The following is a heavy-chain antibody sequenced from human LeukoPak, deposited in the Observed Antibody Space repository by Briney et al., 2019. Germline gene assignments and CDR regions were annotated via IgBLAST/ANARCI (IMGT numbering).Heavy chain of an antibody. CDR3: AKDTEPTVTTNPDY. CDR2: ISSSGSTI. Sequence: GGSLRLSCAASGFTFSDYYMSWIRQAPGKGLEWVSYISSSGSTIYYADSVKGRFTISRDNAKNSLYLQMNSLRAEDTAVYYCAKDTEPTVTTNPDYWGQGTLVTVSS. J-gene: IGHJ4*02. D-gene: IGHD4-17*01. V-gene: IGHV3-11*01. CDR1: GFTFSDYY.